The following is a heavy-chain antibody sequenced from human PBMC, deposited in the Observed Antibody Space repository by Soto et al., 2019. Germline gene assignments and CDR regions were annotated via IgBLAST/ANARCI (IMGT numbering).Heavy chain of an antibody. CDR3: AKGITIFGVVMTFDY. Sequence: EVQLLESGGGLVQPGGSLRLSCAASGFTFSSYAMSWVRQAPGKGLEWVSAISGSGGSTYYADSVKGRFIISRDNSKNTLYLQMNSLRAEDTAVYYCAKGITIFGVVMTFDYWGQGTLVTVSS. V-gene: IGHV3-23*01. D-gene: IGHD3-3*01. CDR2: ISGSGGST. J-gene: IGHJ4*02. CDR1: GFTFSSYA.